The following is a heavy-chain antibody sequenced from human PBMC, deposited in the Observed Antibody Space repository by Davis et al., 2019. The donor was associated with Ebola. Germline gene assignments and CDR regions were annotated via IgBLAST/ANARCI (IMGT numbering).Heavy chain of an antibody. CDR3: ARYWGSIGYFDL. J-gene: IGHJ2*01. Sequence: ASVKVSCKASGYTFTTYGISWVRQAPGQGLEWMGWISAYNGNTNYAQNLQGRATMTTDTSTSTAYMELRSLRSDDTAVYYCARYWGSIGYFDLWGRGTLVTVSS. CDR1: GYTFTTYG. V-gene: IGHV1-18*01. D-gene: IGHD7-27*01. CDR2: ISAYNGNT.